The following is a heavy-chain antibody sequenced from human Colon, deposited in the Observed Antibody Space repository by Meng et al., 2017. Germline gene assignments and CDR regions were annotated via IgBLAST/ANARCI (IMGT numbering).Heavy chain of an antibody. CDR2: ITSDGTDT. J-gene: IGHJ5*02. CDR1: GFTFSSYW. CDR3: ARDCGGGCYSGDR. V-gene: IGHV3-74*01. D-gene: IGHD2-15*01. Sequence: GESLKISCAASGFTFSSYWMHWVRQAPGKGLVWVSRITSDGTDTSYADSVKGRFTISRDNAKNRLYLQMNSLRDEDTAVYYCARDCGGGCYSGDRWGQGTQVTVSS.